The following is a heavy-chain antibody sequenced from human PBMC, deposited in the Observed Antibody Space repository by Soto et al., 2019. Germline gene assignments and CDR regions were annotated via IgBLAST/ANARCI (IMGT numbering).Heavy chain of an antibody. D-gene: IGHD5-18*01. CDR1: GFTFSNAW. CDR2: IKSKTDGGTT. V-gene: IGHV3-15*01. J-gene: IGHJ4*02. CDR3: TTGGDGYSYGPRDY. Sequence: EVQLVESGGGLVKPGGSLRLSCAASGFTFSNAWMSWVRQAPGKGLEWVGRIKSKTDGGTTDYAAPVKGRFTISRDDSKNTLYLQMNSLKTEDTAVYYCTTGGDGYSYGPRDYWGQGTLVTVSS.